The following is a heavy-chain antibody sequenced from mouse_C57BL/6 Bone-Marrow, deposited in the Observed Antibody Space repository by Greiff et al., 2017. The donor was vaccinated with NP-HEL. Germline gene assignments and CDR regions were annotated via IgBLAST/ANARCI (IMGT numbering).Heavy chain of an antibody. D-gene: IGHD2-1*01. CDR3: AVYGNYDY. J-gene: IGHJ2*01. V-gene: IGHV1-82*01. CDR2: IYPGDGDT. Sequence: VKLMESGPELVKPGASVKISCKASGYAFSSSWMNWVKQRPGKGLEWIGRIYPGDGDTNYNGKFKGKATLTADKSSSTAYMQLSSLTSEDSAVYFCAVYGNYDYGGQGTTLTVSS. CDR1: GYAFSSSW.